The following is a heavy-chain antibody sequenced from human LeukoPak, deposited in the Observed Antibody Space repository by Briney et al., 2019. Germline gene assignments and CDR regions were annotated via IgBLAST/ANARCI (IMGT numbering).Heavy chain of an antibody. Sequence: GGSLRLSCAASGFAFSSYALTQVRQAPGKGLEWVSAFGGSGGTTFYADSVKGRFTISRDNSKKTLYLQMNSLRAEDTAVYYCAKARDCYSSSWPYCDYWGQGTLVTVSS. CDR1: GFAFSSYA. CDR2: FGGSGGTT. CDR3: AKARDCYSSSWPYCDY. V-gene: IGHV3-23*01. J-gene: IGHJ4*02. D-gene: IGHD6-13*01.